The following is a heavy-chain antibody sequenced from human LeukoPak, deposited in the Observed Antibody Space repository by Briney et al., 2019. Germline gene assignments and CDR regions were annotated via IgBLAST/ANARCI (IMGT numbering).Heavy chain of an antibody. CDR2: IYYSGST. CDR1: GGSFSGYY. V-gene: IGHV4-34*01. Sequence: SETLSLTCAVYGGSFSGYYWSWIRQPPGKGLEWIGSIYYSGSTYYNPSLKSRVTISVDTSKNQFSLKLSSVTAADTAVYYCARHAPSGWLHATVYYFDYWGQGTLVTVSS. J-gene: IGHJ4*02. D-gene: IGHD6-19*01. CDR3: ARHAPSGWLHATVYYFDY.